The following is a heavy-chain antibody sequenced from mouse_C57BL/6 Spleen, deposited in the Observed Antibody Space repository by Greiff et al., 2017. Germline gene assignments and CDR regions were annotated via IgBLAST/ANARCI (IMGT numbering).Heavy chain of an antibody. CDR2: ISYSGST. V-gene: IGHV3-1*01. CDR1: GYSITSGYD. D-gene: IGHD2-12*01. J-gene: IGHJ2*01. CDR3: ARAGTAYYSYYFDY. Sequence: EVKLVESGPGMVKPSQSLSLTCTVTGYSITSGYDWHWIRHFPGNKLEWMGYISYSGSTNYNPSLKSRISITHDTSKNHFFLKLNSVTTEDTATYYCARAGTAYYSYYFDYWGQGTTLTVSS.